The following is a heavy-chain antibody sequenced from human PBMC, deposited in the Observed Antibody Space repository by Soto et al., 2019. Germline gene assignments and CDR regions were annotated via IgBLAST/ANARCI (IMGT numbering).Heavy chain of an antibody. CDR2: TSYDGSNK. CDR1: GFTFSSWS. J-gene: IGHJ6*02. CDR3: ATDVGSTWASYYPYGMDV. Sequence: GSLSLSCAASGFTFSSWSMHWVRQAPGKGLEWVSVTSYDGSNKYYADSGKGRFTISRDNSKNTLYLQMNSLRGEDTAVYYCATDVGSTWASYYPYGMDVWGQGTTVTVSS. V-gene: IGHV3-30-3*01. D-gene: IGHD6-13*01.